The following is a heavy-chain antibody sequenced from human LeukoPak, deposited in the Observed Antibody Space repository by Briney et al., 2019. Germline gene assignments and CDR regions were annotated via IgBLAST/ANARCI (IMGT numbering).Heavy chain of an antibody. CDR2: INPNSGGT. Sequence: ASVKVSCKASGYTFTGYYMHWVRQAPGQGLEWMGWINPNSGGTNYAQKFQGRVTMTRDTSISTAYMELSRLRSDDTAVYYCARGGGGSGRIYYYYYMDVWGKGTTVTISS. CDR1: GYTFTGYY. D-gene: IGHD3-10*01. J-gene: IGHJ6*03. V-gene: IGHV1-2*02. CDR3: ARGGGGSGRIYYYYYMDV.